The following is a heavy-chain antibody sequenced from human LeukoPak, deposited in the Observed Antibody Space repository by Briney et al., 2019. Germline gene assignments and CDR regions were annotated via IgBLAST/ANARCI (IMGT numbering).Heavy chain of an antibody. CDR2: ISWNSGSI. CDR1: GFTFDDYA. V-gene: IGHV3-9*01. Sequence: GGSLRLSCAASGFTFDDYAMHWVRQAPGKGLEWVSGISWNSGSIGYADSVKGRFTISRDNAKNSLYLQMNSLRAEDTALYYCAKDIDGSGSYHYYYYGMDVWGQGTTVTVSS. CDR3: AKDIDGSGSYHYYYYGMDV. J-gene: IGHJ6*02. D-gene: IGHD3-10*01.